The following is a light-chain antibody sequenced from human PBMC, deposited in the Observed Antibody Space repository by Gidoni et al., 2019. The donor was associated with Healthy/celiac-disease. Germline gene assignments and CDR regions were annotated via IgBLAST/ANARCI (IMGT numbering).Light chain of an antibody. J-gene: IGKJ4*01. CDR3: QQYGSSPLT. CDR1: QSVSSSY. V-gene: IGKV3-20*01. Sequence: DIVLTQSPGTLSLSPGERATLSCRASQSVSSSYFAWYQQKPGQAPRLRIYGASSRATGIPDRFSGSGSGTDFTLTISRLEPEDVAVYYCQQYGSSPLTFXGXTKVEIK. CDR2: GAS.